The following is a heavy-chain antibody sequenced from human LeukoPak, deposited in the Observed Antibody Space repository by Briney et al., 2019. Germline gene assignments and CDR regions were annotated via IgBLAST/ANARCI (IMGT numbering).Heavy chain of an antibody. CDR2: IYYSGST. CDR3: ARLIAAAGLDY. D-gene: IGHD6-13*01. V-gene: IGHV4-39*01. Sequence: SETLSLTCTVSGGSISSSSYYWRWIRQPPGEGLEWLGSIYYSGSTYYNPSLKSRVTISVDTSKNQFSLKLSSVIAADTAVYYCARLIAAAGLDYWGQGTLVTVSS. CDR1: GGSISSSSYY. J-gene: IGHJ4*02.